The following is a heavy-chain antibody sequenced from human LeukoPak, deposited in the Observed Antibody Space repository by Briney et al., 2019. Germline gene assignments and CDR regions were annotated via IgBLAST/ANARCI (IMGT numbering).Heavy chain of an antibody. CDR1: GFTFSSYA. D-gene: IGHD1-14*01. J-gene: IGHJ4*02. CDR2: ISGSGGST. Sequence: GGSLRLSCAASGFTFSSYAMSWVRQAPGKGLEWVSSISGSGGSTYYADSVKGRFTISRDNANNFLYLQMNSLRAEDTAVYYCATETNGRHYDYWGQGTLLTVSP. CDR3: ATETNGRHYDY. V-gene: IGHV3-23*01.